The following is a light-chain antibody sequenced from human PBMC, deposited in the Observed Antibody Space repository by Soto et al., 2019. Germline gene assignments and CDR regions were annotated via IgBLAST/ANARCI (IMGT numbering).Light chain of an antibody. J-gene: IGKJ4*01. CDR2: AAS. CDR1: QSISTY. V-gene: IGKV1-39*01. CDR3: QQSSSTLPLT. Sequence: DIQITQSPSSLSASVGDRVTITCRASQSISTYLNWYQQRPGKAPKLLIYAASTLQSGVPSRFSGIGSGTDFTLTISSLQPEDFATYYGQQSSSTLPLTFGGGTKVDIK.